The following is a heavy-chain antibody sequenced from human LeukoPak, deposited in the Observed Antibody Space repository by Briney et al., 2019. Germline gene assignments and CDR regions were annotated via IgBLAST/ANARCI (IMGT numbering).Heavy chain of an antibody. J-gene: IGHJ4*02. CDR1: GFTFSSYW. CDR2: IKQDGSEK. D-gene: IGHD3-22*01. Sequence: GGSLRLSCAASGFTFSSYWMSWVRQAPGKGLEWVANIKQDGSEKYYVDSVKGRFAISRDNSKNTLYLQMNSLRAEDTAVYYCASPREGKYYYDSSGYLHDFDYWGQGTLVTVSS. CDR3: ASPREGKYYYDSSGYLHDFDY. V-gene: IGHV3-7*01.